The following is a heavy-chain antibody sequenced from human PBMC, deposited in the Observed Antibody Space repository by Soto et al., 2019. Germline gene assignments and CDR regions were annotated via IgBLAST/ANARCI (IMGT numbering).Heavy chain of an antibody. Sequence: ASVKVSFKSSGYTFTSYGISWVRQAPGQGLEWMGCISAYNGNTNYSQKLQGRVTMTTDTSTSTAYMELRSLRSDDTAVYYCARVDIVATVGDYYYGMHXWGQGTPFTVS. V-gene: IGHV1-18*04. CDR3: ARVDIVATVGDYYYGMHX. CDR2: ISAYNGNT. D-gene: IGHD5-12*01. J-gene: IGHJ6*02. CDR1: GYTFTSYG.